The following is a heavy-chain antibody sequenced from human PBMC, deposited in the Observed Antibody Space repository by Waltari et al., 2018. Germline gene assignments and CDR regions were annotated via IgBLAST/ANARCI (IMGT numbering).Heavy chain of an antibody. V-gene: IGHV1-69*01. Sequence: QVQLVQSGAEVKKPGSSVKVSCKASGGTFSSYAISWVRQAPGQGLEWMGGIIPIFGTANYAQKFQGRVTITADESTSTAYMELSSLRSEDTAVYYCARDSVRYCSSTSCATGYYYGMDVWGQGTTVTVSS. CDR2: IIPIFGTA. CDR3: ARDSVRYCSSTSCATGYYYGMDV. CDR1: GGTFSSYA. J-gene: IGHJ6*02. D-gene: IGHD2-2*01.